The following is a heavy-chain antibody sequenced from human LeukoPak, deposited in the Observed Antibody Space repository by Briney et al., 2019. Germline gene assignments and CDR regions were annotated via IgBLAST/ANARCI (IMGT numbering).Heavy chain of an antibody. CDR2: ISGSGGST. V-gene: IGHV3-23*01. CDR1: GFTFSSYA. D-gene: IGHD5-12*01. CDR3: VKDGGYNGYRDYFDY. J-gene: IGHJ4*02. Sequence: PGGSLRLSCAASGFTFSSYAMSWVRQAPGKGLEWVSAISGSGGSTYYADSVKGRFTISRDNSKNTLYLQMSSLRAEDTAVYYCVKDGGYNGYRDYFDYWGQGTLVTVSS.